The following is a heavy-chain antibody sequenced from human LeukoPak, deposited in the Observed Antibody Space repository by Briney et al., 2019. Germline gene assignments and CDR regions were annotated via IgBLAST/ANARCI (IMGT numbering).Heavy chain of an antibody. J-gene: IGHJ4*02. CDR1: GFTVSSNY. V-gene: IGHV3-53*01. D-gene: IGHD3-22*01. CDR2: IYSGGST. Sequence: GGSLRLSCAASGFTVSSNYMSWVRQAPGKGLEWVSVIYSGGSTYYADSVKGRFTISRDNSKNTLYLQMNSLRAEDTAVYYCARGGSYDSSGYMVDYWGQGTLVTGSS. CDR3: ARGGSYDSSGYMVDY.